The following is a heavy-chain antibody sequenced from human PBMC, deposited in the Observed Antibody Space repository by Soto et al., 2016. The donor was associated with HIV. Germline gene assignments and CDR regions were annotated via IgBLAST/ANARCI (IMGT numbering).Heavy chain of an antibody. J-gene: IGHJ6*01. D-gene: IGHD6-13*01. Sequence: QLQQWGAGLLKSSQTLSLTCAVYGGSFSGYYWSWIRQPPGEGLEWIGEINHSGNTNYNPSLKSRVTISVDKSKNQFSLKMRYVTAADTAVYYCARCRWEAAAGTVDYYYYGLDRLGADGTTVRRLV. CDR3: ARCRWEAAAGTVDYYYYGLDR. CDR1: GGSFSGYY. V-gene: IGHV4-34*01. CDR2: INHSGNT.